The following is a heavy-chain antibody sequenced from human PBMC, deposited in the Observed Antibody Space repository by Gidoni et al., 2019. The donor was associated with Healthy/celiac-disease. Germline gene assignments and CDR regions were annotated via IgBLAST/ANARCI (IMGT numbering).Heavy chain of an antibody. CDR1: GGSLSSSRYY. CDR3: ASVVYSNYEIYVGY. J-gene: IGHJ4*02. CDR2: IYYSGST. Sequence: QLQLPESGPGLVKPSETLSLTCTVSGGSLSSSRYYWGWIRQPPGKGLEWIGSIYYSGSTYYNPSLKSRVTISVDTSKNQFSLKLSSVTAADTAVYYCASVVYSNYEIYVGYWGQGTLVTVSS. V-gene: IGHV4-39*01. D-gene: IGHD4-4*01.